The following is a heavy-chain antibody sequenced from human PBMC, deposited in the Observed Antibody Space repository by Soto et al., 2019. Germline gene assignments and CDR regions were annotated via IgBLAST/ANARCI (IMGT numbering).Heavy chain of an antibody. D-gene: IGHD5-12*01. CDR2: IIPILGIA. CDR1: GGTFSSYT. CDR3: ASHHSGYVDFDY. V-gene: IGHV1-69*02. Sequence: QVQLVQSGAEVKKPGSSVKVSCKASGGTFSSYTISWVRQAPGQGLEWMGRIIPILGIANYAQKFQGRVTMXAXTSTNTACMELSGLRAEDAAVYYCASHHSGYVDFDYWGQGTLVTVSS. J-gene: IGHJ4*02.